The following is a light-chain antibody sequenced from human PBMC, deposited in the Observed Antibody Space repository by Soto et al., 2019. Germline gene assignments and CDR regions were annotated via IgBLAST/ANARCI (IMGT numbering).Light chain of an antibody. CDR1: QNVRTY. CDR3: QQRSQPFT. V-gene: IGKV3-11*01. Sequence: EIVLTQSPATLSLSPGERATLSCRASQNVRTYLAWYQQKPGQAPRLLIYDASNRATGIPARFTGSGSGTDFTLTISSLEPEDFAVYYCQQRSQPFTFGPGIKVDFK. CDR2: DAS. J-gene: IGKJ3*01.